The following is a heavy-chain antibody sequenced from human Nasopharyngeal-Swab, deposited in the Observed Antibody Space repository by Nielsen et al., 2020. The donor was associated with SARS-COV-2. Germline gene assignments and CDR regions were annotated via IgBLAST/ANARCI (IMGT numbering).Heavy chain of an antibody. D-gene: IGHD6-19*01. V-gene: IGHV3-23*03. J-gene: IGHJ6*02. CDR1: GFTFSSYA. Sequence: GESLKISCAASGFTFSSYAMSWVRQAPGKGLEWVSVIYSGGSSTYYADSVKGRFTISRDNSKNTLYLQMNSLRAEDTAVYYCARDPPGYSSGWYWDYYYGMDVWGQGTTVTVSS. CDR2: IYSGGSST. CDR3: ARDPPGYSSGWYWDYYYGMDV.